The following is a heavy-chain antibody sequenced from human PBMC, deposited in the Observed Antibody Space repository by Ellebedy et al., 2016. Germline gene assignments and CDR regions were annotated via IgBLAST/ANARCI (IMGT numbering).Heavy chain of an antibody. CDR1: GGSISSSSYY. CDR3: ARVAYYDSSGYIWEIDY. J-gene: IGHJ4*02. D-gene: IGHD3-22*01. CDR2: INHSGST. Sequence: SETLSLXXTVSGGSISSSSYYWSWIRQPPGKGLEWIGEINHSGSTNYNPSLKSRVTISVDTSKNQFSLKLSSVTAADTAVYYCARVAYYDSSGYIWEIDYWGQGTLVTVSS. V-gene: IGHV4-39*07.